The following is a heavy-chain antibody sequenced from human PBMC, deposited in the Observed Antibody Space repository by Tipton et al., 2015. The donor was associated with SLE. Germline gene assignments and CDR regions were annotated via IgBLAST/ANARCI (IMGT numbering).Heavy chain of an antibody. CDR1: GFTVSSNY. V-gene: IGHV3-66*02. CDR2: IYSGGNT. CDR3: ARWLQPRLDY. J-gene: IGHJ4*02. D-gene: IGHD5-24*01. Sequence: SLRLSCAASGFTVSSNYLSWVRQAPGKGLEWVSVIYSGGNTYYADSVKGRFTISRDNSMNTLYLQMDSLRAEDTAVYYCARWLQPRLDYWGQGTLVTVSS.